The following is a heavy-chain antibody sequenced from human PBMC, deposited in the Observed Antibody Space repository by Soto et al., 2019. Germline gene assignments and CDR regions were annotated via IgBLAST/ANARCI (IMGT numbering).Heavy chain of an antibody. CDR2: IYYSGST. CDR1: GGSISSYY. CDR3: ARDTIAATPADYYGMDV. Sequence: SETLSLTCTVSGGSISSYYWSWIRQPPGKGLELIGYIYYSGSTKYNPSLKSRVTISVDTSKNQFSLRLSSVTAADTAVYYCARDTIAATPADYYGMDVWGQGTTVTVSS. D-gene: IGHD6-13*01. V-gene: IGHV4-59*01. J-gene: IGHJ6*02.